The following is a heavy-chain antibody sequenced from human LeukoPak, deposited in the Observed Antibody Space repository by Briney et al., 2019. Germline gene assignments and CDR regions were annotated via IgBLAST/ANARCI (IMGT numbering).Heavy chain of an antibody. CDR2: IYTSGST. J-gene: IGHJ4*02. D-gene: IGHD1-26*01. V-gene: IGHV4-4*07. CDR1: GGSLSSYY. Sequence: PSETLSLTCTVSGGSLSSYYWSWIRQPAGKGLEWIGRIYTSGSTNYNPSLKSRVTISVDTSKNQFSLKLSSVTAADTAVYYCARDTFSGSLADYWGQGTLVTVSS. CDR3: ARDTFSGSLADY.